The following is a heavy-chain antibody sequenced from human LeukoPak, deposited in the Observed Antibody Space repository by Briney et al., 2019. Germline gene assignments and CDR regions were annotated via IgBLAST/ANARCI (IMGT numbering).Heavy chain of an antibody. J-gene: IGHJ3*02. Sequence: GGSLRLSCAATGFTFSSYSLNWVRQAPGKGLEWVSYVSSSSTIYYADSVKGRFTISRDNAKNSLYLQMNGLRAEDTAVYYCARARGSGTSRGAFDIWGQGTMVTVSS. D-gene: IGHD3-10*01. CDR2: VSSSSTI. V-gene: IGHV3-48*01. CDR1: GFTFSSYS. CDR3: ARARGSGTSRGAFDI.